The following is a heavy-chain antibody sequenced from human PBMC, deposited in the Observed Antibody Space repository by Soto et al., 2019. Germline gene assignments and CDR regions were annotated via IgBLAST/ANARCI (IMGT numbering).Heavy chain of an antibody. Sequence: GGSLRLSCAASGGTFTSYAMHWVRQAPGKGLEYVALLSYDGTSQYYADSVKGRFTISRDNSRNTLYLQMNSLRTEVTAVYYCARDSRPRELLPGLLFDFWGQGT. CDR1: GGTFTSYA. D-gene: IGHD1-26*01. CDR2: LSYDGTSQ. CDR3: ARDSRPRELLPGLLFDF. V-gene: IGHV3-30-3*01. J-gene: IGHJ4*02.